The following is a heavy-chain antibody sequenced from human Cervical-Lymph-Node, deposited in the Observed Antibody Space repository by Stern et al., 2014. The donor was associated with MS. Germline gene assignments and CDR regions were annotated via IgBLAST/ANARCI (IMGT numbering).Heavy chain of an antibody. D-gene: IGHD6-6*01. Sequence: QLVESGGGVVQPGRSLRLSCAASGFTFDSYAMHWVRQTPGKGLEWVAVISYDGDNKYYADSVKGRFTISRDNSQKTLYLPMNSLRPEDTAVYYCARERLSSSSRLFDYWGQGALVTVTS. CDR3: ARERLSSSSRLFDY. J-gene: IGHJ4*02. CDR2: ISYDGDNK. V-gene: IGHV3-30-3*01. CDR1: GFTFDSYA.